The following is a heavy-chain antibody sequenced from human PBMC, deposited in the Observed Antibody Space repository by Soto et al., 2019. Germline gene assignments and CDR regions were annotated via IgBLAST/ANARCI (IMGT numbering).Heavy chain of an antibody. CDR1: GFTFSAYD. Sequence: EVQLVESGGGLVQPGGSLRLSCAASGFTFSAYDMNWVRQPTGKGLEWVSTIDTIGDTRYPGSLKGRFAISREDAKNSLYLQMNSLRDEDTGVYYCVRAYYGSGRYLDSWGQGTLGTVSS. CDR3: VRAYYGSGRYLDS. J-gene: IGHJ4*02. V-gene: IGHV3-13*01. D-gene: IGHD3-10*01. CDR2: IDTIGDT.